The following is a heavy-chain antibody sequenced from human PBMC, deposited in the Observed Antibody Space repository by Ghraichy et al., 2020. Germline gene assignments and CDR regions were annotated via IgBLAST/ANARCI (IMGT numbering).Heavy chain of an antibody. D-gene: IGHD3-22*01. CDR1: GFTVSSNY. V-gene: IGHV3-66*01. CDR2: IYSGGST. CDR3: ARDLLQAHDTYGMDV. J-gene: IGHJ6*02. Sequence: GALRLSCAASGFTVSSNYMSWVRQAPGKGLEWVSIIYSGGSTYYADSVRGRFTISRDNSKNTLYLQMNSLRVEDTAVYYCARDLLQAHDTYGMDVWGQGTTVTVSS.